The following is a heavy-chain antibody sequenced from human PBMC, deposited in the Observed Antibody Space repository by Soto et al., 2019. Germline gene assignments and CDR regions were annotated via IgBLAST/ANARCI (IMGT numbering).Heavy chain of an antibody. V-gene: IGHV3-15*07. CDR3: STETLD. Sequence: GGSLRLSCAATGFNFTNAWMNWVRQAPGKGLEWVGRIKSKMSGGTTTYAAPVKGRFSITRDDSQKMLFLQMNYLETDDTAVYYCSTETLDWGQGTLVT. CDR2: IKSKMSGGTT. J-gene: IGHJ4*02. CDR1: GFNFTNAW.